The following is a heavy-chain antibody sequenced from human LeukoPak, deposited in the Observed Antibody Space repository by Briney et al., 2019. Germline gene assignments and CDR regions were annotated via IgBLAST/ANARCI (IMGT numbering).Heavy chain of an antibody. Sequence: SQTLSLTCGISGDTVSSNSAAWNWIRQSPSRGLEWLGRTYFRSKWYSDCATSVKSRITINPDTSKNQFSLQLNSVTPEDTAVYYCARRSAGGLYAFDIWGQGTMVTVSS. D-gene: IGHD2-15*01. CDR1: GDTVSSNSAA. J-gene: IGHJ3*02. V-gene: IGHV6-1*01. CDR2: TYFRSKWYS. CDR3: ARRSAGGLYAFDI.